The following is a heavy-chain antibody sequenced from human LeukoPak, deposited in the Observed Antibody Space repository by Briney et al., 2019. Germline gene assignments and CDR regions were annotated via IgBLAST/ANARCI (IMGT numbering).Heavy chain of an antibody. D-gene: IGHD3-10*01. CDR2: IKQDESER. CDR1: GFTLSSYW. V-gene: IGHV3-7*01. Sequence: PGGSLRLSCAASGFTLSSYWMSWVRRAPGKGLEWVASIKQDESERFYMDSARGRFTISRDNAQNSLYLQLNSLRADDTAVYYCAKASAISSGAFDYWGQGTLVTVSS. J-gene: IGHJ4*02. CDR3: AKASAISSGAFDY.